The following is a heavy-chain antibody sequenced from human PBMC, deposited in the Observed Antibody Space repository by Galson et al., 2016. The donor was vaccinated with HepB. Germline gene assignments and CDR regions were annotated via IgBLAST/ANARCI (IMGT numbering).Heavy chain of an antibody. CDR2: IYYNGNT. Sequence: SETLSLTCTVSGGSISSSGYYWGWIRQPPGKGLEWIGSIYYNGNTYCNPSLKSRVTISVDTSKNQFSLRLTSVTAADTALYYCAGLGIGFWDFDLWGRGTLVTVSS. D-gene: IGHD7-27*01. CDR1: GGSISSSGYY. V-gene: IGHV4-39*07. J-gene: IGHJ2*01. CDR3: AGLGIGFWDFDL.